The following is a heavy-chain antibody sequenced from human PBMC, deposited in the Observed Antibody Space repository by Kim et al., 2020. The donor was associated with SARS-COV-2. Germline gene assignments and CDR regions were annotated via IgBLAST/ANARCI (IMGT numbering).Heavy chain of an antibody. CDR1: GFTFSNAW. J-gene: IGHJ4*02. CDR2: IKSKTDGGTT. V-gene: IGHV3-15*01. Sequence: GGSLRLSCAASGFTFSNAWMSWVRQAPGKGLEWVGRIKSKTDGGTTDYAAPVKGRFTISRDDSKNTLYLQMNSLKTEDTAVYYCTTVLIVFDDYVWGSYPAGFDYWGQGTLVTVSS. CDR3: TTVLIVFDDYVWGSYPAGFDY. D-gene: IGHD3-16*02.